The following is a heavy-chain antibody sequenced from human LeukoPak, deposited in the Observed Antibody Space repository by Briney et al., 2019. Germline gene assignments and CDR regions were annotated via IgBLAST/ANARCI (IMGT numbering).Heavy chain of an antibody. CDR2: ISYDGSNK. CDR3: AKVTGTYYYDSSGWYYFDY. J-gene: IGHJ4*02. V-gene: IGHV3-30*18. D-gene: IGHD3-22*01. Sequence: PGGSLRLSCAASGFTFSSYGMHWVRQAPGKGLEWVAVISYDGSNKYYADSVKGRFTISRDNSKNTLYLQMNSLRAEDTAVYYCAKVTGTYYYDSSGWYYFDYWGQGTLVTVSS. CDR1: GFTFSSYG.